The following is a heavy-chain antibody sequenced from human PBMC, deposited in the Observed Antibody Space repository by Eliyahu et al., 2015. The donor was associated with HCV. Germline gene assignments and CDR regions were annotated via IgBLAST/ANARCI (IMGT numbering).Heavy chain of an antibody. D-gene: IGHD3-3*01. CDR3: ARKRDFWSGYYCDY. CDR2: ISGSGGST. J-gene: IGHJ4*02. CDR1: GFTLSNYA. Sequence: EVQLLESGGGLVQPGGSLRLSCAASGFTLSNYAMXWVRQAPGKGLEWVSAISGSGGSTNYADSVKGRFTISRDNSKNTLYLQMNSLRAEDTAIYYCARKRDFWSGYYCDYWGQGTLVTVSS. V-gene: IGHV3-23*01.